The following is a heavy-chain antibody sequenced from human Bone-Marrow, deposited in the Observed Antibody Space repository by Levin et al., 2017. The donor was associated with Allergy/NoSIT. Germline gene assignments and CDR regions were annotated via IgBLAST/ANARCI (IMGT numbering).Heavy chain of an antibody. Sequence: GSLRLSCKVSGHTLTESSIHWVRQAPGKGLEWMGGFDPKEGETIYAQKFQGRVTMTADTSTDTAYMGLSSLTSEDTAVFHCAIRPREWGLDLYFDLWGRGTLVTVSS. CDR1: GHTLTESS. J-gene: IGHJ2*01. V-gene: IGHV1-24*01. D-gene: IGHD1-26*01. CDR2: FDPKEGET. CDR3: AIRPREWGLDLYFDL.